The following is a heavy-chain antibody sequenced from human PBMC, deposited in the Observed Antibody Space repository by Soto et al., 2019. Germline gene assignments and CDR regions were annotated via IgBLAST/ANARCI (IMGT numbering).Heavy chain of an antibody. Sequence: QVQLVESGGGLVKPGGSLRLSCAASGLPFSDYFMSWIRQAPGKGLEWVSYISSSANTKYYADSVKGRFTISRDNAENSLYLQMNSLRAEDTAVYYCARGLSGYDRLFDYWGQGTLVTVSS. J-gene: IGHJ4*02. V-gene: IGHV3-11*01. CDR2: ISSSANTK. CDR3: ARGLSGYDRLFDY. D-gene: IGHD5-12*01. CDR1: GLPFSDYF.